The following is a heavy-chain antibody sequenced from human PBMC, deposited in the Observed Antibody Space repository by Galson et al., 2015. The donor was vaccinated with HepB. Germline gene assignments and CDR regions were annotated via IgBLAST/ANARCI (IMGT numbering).Heavy chain of an antibody. Sequence: SVKVSCKASGYTFTSYDINWVRQATGQGLEWMGWTNPNSGNTGYAQKFQGRVTMTRNTSISTAYMELSSLRSEDTAVYYCATTQRPYYDFWSGYYSHYYYYMDVWGKGTTVTVSS. V-gene: IGHV1-8*01. CDR2: TNPNSGNT. D-gene: IGHD3-3*01. CDR1: GYTFTSYD. J-gene: IGHJ6*03. CDR3: ATTQRPYYDFWSGYYSHYYYYMDV.